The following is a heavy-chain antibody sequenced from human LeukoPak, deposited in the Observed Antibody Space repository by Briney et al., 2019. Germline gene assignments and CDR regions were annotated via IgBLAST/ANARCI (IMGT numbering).Heavy chain of an antibody. D-gene: IGHD6-19*01. J-gene: IGHJ4*02. CDR2: IYYSGST. CDR1: GGSISSYY. Sequence: PSETLSLTCTVSGGSISSYYWSWIRQPPGKGLEWIGYIYYSGSTNYNPSLKSRVTISVDTSKNQFSLKLSSVTAADTAVYYCARDRGSGWYGYWDQGTLVTVSS. CDR3: ARDRGSGWYGY. V-gene: IGHV4-59*01.